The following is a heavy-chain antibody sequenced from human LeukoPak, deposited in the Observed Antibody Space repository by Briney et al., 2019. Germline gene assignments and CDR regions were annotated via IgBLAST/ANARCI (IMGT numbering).Heavy chain of an antibody. D-gene: IGHD1-26*01. CDR2: IYYSGST. Sequence: PSETLSLTCTVSGGSITFSYWSWLRQPPGKGLEGIGYIYYSGSTNYNPSLKSRVTMSVDTSKTQFSLKLRSATAADTAVYYCARHQPNSGSYLFDYWGQGILVTVSS. V-gene: IGHV4-59*08. CDR3: ARHQPNSGSYLFDY. CDR1: GGSITFSY. J-gene: IGHJ4*02.